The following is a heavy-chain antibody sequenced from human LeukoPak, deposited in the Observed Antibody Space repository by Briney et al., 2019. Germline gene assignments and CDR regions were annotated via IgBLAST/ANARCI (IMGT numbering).Heavy chain of an antibody. CDR1: GGSISSYY. Sequence: PSETLSLTCTVSGGSISSYYWSWIRQPPGKGLEWIGYTYYSGSANYNPSLKSRVTMSVDTSKNQFSLRLNSVTAADTAVYYCARDARGYSYGPEFDYWGQGTLVTVSS. J-gene: IGHJ4*02. CDR2: TYYSGSA. CDR3: ARDARGYSYGPEFDY. D-gene: IGHD5-18*01. V-gene: IGHV4-59*01.